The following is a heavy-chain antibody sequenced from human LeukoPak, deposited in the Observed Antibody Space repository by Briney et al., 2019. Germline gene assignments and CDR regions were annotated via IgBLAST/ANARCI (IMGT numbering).Heavy chain of an antibody. CDR3: ARATTPVSPFDY. Sequence: QPGRSLRLSCAASGFTFSSYGMHWVRQAPGKGLEWVAVIWYDGSNKYYADSVKGRFTISRDNSKNTLYLQMNSLRAEDTAVYYCARATTPVSPFDYWGQGTLVTVSS. CDR1: GFTFSSYG. V-gene: IGHV3-33*01. CDR2: IWYDGSNK. J-gene: IGHJ4*02. D-gene: IGHD1-14*01.